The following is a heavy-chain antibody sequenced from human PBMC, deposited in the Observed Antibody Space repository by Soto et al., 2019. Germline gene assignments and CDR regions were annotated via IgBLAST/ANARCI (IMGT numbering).Heavy chain of an antibody. V-gene: IGHV3-30*18. CDR1: GFTFSSYG. Sequence: GGSLRLSCAASGFTFSSYGMYWVRQAPGKGLEWVALVSSERSNKHYADSVKGRFTISRDNSKNTLYLQMDSLRVEDTAVYYCAKATVSTGYYYAMDVWGQGTTVTVPS. D-gene: IGHD4-17*01. CDR2: VSSERSNK. J-gene: IGHJ6*02. CDR3: AKATVSTGYYYAMDV.